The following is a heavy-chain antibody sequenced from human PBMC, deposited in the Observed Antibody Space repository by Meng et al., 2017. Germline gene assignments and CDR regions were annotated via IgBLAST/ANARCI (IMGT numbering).Heavy chain of an antibody. CDR2: IIPIFGTA. CDR3: ASNDGTGDRTGGDY. CDR1: GGTFSSDA. Sequence: QGHRVQSGAEVKKPGSSVKVSCKASGGTFSSDAIRWVRQATGQGLEWMGGIIPIFGTANYAQKFQGRVAITADESTSTAYMELSRLRSEDTAVYYCASNDGTGDRTGGDYWGQGTLVTVSS. V-gene: IGHV1-69*01. D-gene: IGHD7-27*01. J-gene: IGHJ4*02.